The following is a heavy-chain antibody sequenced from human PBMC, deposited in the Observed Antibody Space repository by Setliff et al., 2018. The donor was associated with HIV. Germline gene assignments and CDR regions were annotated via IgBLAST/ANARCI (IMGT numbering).Heavy chain of an antibody. CDR1: GYTFTSYG. CDR3: ARDPSSWFYFDY. J-gene: IGHJ4*02. V-gene: IGHV1-18*01. Sequence: ASVKVSCKASGYTFTSYGISWVRQAPGQGLEWMGWISAYNGNTNYAQKLQGRVTMTTDTSTSTAYMELRSLRSEDTAVYYCARDPSSWFYFDYWGQGTLVTVSS. CDR2: ISAYNGNT. D-gene: IGHD6-13*01.